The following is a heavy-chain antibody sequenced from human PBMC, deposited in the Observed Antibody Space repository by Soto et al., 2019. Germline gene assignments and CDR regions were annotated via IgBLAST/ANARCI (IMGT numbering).Heavy chain of an antibody. V-gene: IGHV4-34*01. Sequence: AGTXSLTCSVYGGSFSGYYLGWIRQPPGKGLEWIGEINHSGSTNYNPSLKSRVTISVDTSKNQFSLKLRSVTAAYTAVYYCERGRSSSNSCYGAMEVWGQGTTVTVSS. CDR2: INHSGST. J-gene: IGHJ6*02. CDR3: ERGRSSSNSCYGAMEV. D-gene: IGHD2-2*01. CDR1: GGSFSGYY.